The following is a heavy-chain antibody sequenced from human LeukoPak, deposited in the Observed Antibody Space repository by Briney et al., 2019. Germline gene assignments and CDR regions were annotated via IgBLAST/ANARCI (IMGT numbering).Heavy chain of an antibody. CDR3: ARENSGYGMDV. J-gene: IGHJ6*02. CDR1: GYTFTSYY. Sequence: ASVKVSCKASGYTFTSYYMHWVRQAPGQGLEWMGIINPSGGGTSYAQKFQGRVTMTRDTSTSTVYMELSSLRSEDTAVYYCARENSGYGMDVWGQGTTVTVSS. CDR2: INPSGGGT. D-gene: IGHD3-10*01. V-gene: IGHV1-46*01.